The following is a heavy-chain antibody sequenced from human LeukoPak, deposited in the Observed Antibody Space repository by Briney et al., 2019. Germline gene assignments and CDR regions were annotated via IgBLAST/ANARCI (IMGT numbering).Heavy chain of an antibody. Sequence: GESLKISCKGSGYSFTSYWIGWVRQMPGKGLEWMGIIYPGDSDTRYSPSFQGQVTISADKSISTAYLQWSSLKASDTAMYYCARQITMVRGVIILDYWGQGTLVTVFS. D-gene: IGHD3-10*01. J-gene: IGHJ4*02. V-gene: IGHV5-51*01. CDR2: IYPGDSDT. CDR3: ARQITMVRGVIILDY. CDR1: GYSFTSYW.